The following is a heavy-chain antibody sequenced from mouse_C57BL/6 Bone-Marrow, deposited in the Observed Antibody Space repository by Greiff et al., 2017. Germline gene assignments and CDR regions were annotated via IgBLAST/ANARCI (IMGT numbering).Heavy chain of an antibody. V-gene: IGHV1-9*01. J-gene: IGHJ3*01. CDR3: GKGRCPFAY. CDR2: FLPGSGST. Sequence: VQLQQSGAELMKPGASVKLSCKATGYTFTGYWIEWVKQRPGHGLEWIGEFLPGSGSTNYNEKFKGKTTFTADTSSNTAYMQLSSLATEDSAIYDCGKGRCPFAYWGQGTLVTVSA. CDR1: GYTFTGYW.